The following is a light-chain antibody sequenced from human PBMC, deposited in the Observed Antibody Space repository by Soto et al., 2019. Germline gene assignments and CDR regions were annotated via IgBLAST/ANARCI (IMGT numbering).Light chain of an antibody. CDR3: QQYSNRYT. CDR2: GAS. J-gene: IGKJ5*01. CDR1: QSVSSS. Sequence: EIVMTQSPATLSVSPGERATLSCRASQSVSSSLAWYQHKPGQAPRLLIYGASIRATGIPGRFSGSGSGTEFTLTISSLKSEDFAAYYCQQYSNRYTFGQGPRLEIK. V-gene: IGKV3D-15*01.